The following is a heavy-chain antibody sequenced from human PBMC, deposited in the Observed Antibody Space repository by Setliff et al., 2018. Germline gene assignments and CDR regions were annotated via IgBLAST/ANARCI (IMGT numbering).Heavy chain of an antibody. J-gene: IGHJ4*02. D-gene: IGHD2-15*01. CDR1: GYTFTSYD. CDR3: AREGGIGGRDGYNFVDY. V-gene: IGHV1-8*02. Sequence: ASVKVSCKASGYTFTSYDINWVRQATGQGLEWMGWMNPNSGNTGYAQKFQGRVTMTADKSTSTAYMERSSLRAEDTAVYYWAREGGIGGRDGYNFVDYWGQGTLVTVS. CDR2: MNPNSGNT.